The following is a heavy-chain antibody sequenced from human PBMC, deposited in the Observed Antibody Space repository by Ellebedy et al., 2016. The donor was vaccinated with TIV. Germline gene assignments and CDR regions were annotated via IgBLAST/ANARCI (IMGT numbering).Heavy chain of an antibody. V-gene: IGHV4-59*12. CDR3: ARWSRGYYFDH. Sequence: SETLSLTCRVSGGSIRSYYWTWIRQPPGKGLEWIGYIYYSGSTNYNPSLKSRVTISVDTSKNQFSLNLSSVTAADPAVYYCARWSRGYYFDHWGQGTLVTVSS. J-gene: IGHJ4*02. CDR1: GGSIRSYY. CDR2: IYYSGST. D-gene: IGHD3-10*01.